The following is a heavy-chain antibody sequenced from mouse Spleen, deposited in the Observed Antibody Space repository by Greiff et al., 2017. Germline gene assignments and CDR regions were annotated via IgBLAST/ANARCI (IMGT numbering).Heavy chain of an antibody. CDR2: IDPSDSYT. J-gene: IGHJ2*01. V-gene: IGHV1-50*01. D-gene: IGHD1-1*01. CDR1: GYTFTSYW. CDR3: ATFYYGSFGY. Sequence: VQLQQPGAELVKPGASVKLSCKASGYTFTSYWMQWVKQRPGQGLEWIGEIDPSDSYTNYNQKFKGKATLTVDTSSSTAYMQLSSLTSEDSAVYYCATFYYGSFGYWGQGTTLTVSS.